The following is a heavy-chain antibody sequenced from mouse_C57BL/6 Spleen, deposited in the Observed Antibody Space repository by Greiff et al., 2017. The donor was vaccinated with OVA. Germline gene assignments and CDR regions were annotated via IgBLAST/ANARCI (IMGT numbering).Heavy chain of an antibody. CDR3: TREGYYDGYSAWFAY. Sequence: EVKVIESGEGLVKPGGSLKLSCAASGFTFSSYAMSWVRQTPEKRLEWVAYISSGGDYIYYADTMKGRFTISRDNARNTLYLQMNSLKSEDTAMYYCTREGYYDGYSAWFAYWGQGTLVTVSA. CDR2: ISSGGDYI. V-gene: IGHV5-9-1*02. J-gene: IGHJ3*01. CDR1: GFTFSSYA. D-gene: IGHD2-3*01.